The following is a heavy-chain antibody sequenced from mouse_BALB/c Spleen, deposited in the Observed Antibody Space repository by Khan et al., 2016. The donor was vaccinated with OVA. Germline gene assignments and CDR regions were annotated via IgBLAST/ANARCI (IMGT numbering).Heavy chain of an antibody. CDR2: ISSGGST. D-gene: IGHD1-2*01. CDR3: AREDYYGYDYYAMDD. CDR1: GFTFSSYA. J-gene: IGHJ4*01. Sequence: EVELVESGGGLVKPGGSLKLSCAASGFTFSSYAMSWVRQTPEKRLEWVASISSGGSTYYPDSVKGRFTISRDNARNILYLQMSSLRSEDTAMYYCAREDYYGYDYYAMDDWGQGTSVTVSS. V-gene: IGHV5-6-5*01.